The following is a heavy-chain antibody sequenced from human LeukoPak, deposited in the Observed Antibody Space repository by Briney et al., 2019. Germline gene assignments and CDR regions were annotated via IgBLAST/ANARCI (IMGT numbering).Heavy chain of an antibody. Sequence: SETLSLTCTVSGGSISSSSYYWGWIRQPPGKGLEWIGNIYYSGSTYYNPSLKSRVTISVDTSKNQFSLKLSSVTGADTAVYYCARRVTGRGTYYFDYWGQGSLVTVSS. CDR1: GGSISSSSYY. V-gene: IGHV4-39*01. J-gene: IGHJ4*02. CDR3: ARRVTGRGTYYFDY. D-gene: IGHD3-16*01. CDR2: IYYSGST.